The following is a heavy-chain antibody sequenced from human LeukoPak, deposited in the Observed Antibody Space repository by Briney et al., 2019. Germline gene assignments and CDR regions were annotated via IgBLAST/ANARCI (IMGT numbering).Heavy chain of an antibody. J-gene: IGHJ4*02. CDR1: GGSISSGSYY. V-gene: IGHV4-61*02. D-gene: IGHD3-10*01. Sequence: SETLSLTCTVSGGSISSGSYYWTWIRQPAGKGLEWIGRIYTRGSTNYNPSLKSRVTISVDTSKNQFSLKLSSVTAADTAVYYCARRGYFYSGTTYYPSFEYWGQGMLVTVSS. CDR2: IYTRGST. CDR3: ARRGYFYSGTTYYPSFEY.